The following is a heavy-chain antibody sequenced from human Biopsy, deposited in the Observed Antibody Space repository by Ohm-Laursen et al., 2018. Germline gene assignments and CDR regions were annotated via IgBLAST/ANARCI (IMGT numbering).Heavy chain of an antibody. D-gene: IGHD6-19*01. J-gene: IGHJ2*01. CDR2: IWYDGTNE. V-gene: IGHV3-33*01. CDR1: GFTFGHYA. CDR3: ARGLSSGWYGYFDV. Sequence: SLRLSCTVSGFTFGHYAMHWVRQAPGKGLEWISLIWYDGTNEDYADSVKGRFTTSRDNSKNTLYLQINTLTLEDTAFYYCARGLSSGWYGYFDVWGRGTLVTVSS.